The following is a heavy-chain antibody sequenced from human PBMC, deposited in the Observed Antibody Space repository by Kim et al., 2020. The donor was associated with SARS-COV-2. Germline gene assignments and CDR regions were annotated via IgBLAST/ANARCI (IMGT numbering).Heavy chain of an antibody. D-gene: IGHD7-27*01. V-gene: IGHV6-1*01. J-gene: IGHJ4*02. Sequence: KWYIDSAVSVKSRLTINADTSKNQCSLHLNSVTAEDTAVYYCARGWGLDYWGQGTLVTVSS. CDR3: ARGWGLDY. CDR2: KWYI.